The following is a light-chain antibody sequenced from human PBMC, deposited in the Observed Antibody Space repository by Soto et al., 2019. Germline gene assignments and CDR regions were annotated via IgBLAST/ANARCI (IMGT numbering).Light chain of an antibody. CDR2: GAS. Sequence: EIVLTQSPGTPSLSPGERATLSCRASQSVSSSYLAWYQQKPGQAPRLLIYGASTRATSIPARFSGSGSGTEFTLTISSLQSEDFAVYYCQQYNNWPRTFGQGTKVDI. CDR1: QSVSSSY. V-gene: IGKV3-15*01. CDR3: QQYNNWPRT. J-gene: IGKJ1*01.